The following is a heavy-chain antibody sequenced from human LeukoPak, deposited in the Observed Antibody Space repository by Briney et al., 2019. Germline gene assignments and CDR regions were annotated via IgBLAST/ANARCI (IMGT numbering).Heavy chain of an antibody. D-gene: IGHD3-22*01. V-gene: IGHV3-7*01. CDR2: IKQDGSEK. J-gene: IGHJ3*02. CDR3: AREGAPISMIVDAFDI. CDR1: GFTFSSYW. Sequence: GGSLRLSCAASGFTFSSYWMSWVRQAPGKGLEWVANIKQDGSEKYYVDSVKGRFTISRDNAKNSLYLQMNSLRAEDTAVYYCAREGAPISMIVDAFDIWGQGTMVTVSS.